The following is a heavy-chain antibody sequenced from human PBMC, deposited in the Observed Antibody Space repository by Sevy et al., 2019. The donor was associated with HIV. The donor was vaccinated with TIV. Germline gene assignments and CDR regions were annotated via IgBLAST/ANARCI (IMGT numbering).Heavy chain of an antibody. J-gene: IGHJ4*02. CDR3: TTDFHRVVPAA. V-gene: IGHV3-15*01. Sequence: GGSLRLSCAASGFTFSNAWMSWVRQAPGKGLEWVGRIKSKTDGGTTDYTAPVKARFTISREDSKNTLYLQMNSLKTEDTAVYYCTTDFHRVVPAAWGQGTLVTVSS. CDR2: IKSKTDGGTT. CDR1: GFTFSNAW. D-gene: IGHD2-2*01.